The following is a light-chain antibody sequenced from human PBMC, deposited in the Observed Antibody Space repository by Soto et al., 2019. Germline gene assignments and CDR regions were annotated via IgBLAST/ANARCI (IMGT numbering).Light chain of an antibody. J-gene: IGLJ2*01. V-gene: IGLV2-11*01. CDR1: SSDVGGYNY. CDR2: DVS. Sequence: QSALTQPRSVSGSPGQSVTISCTGTSSDVGGYNYVSWYQQHPGKAPKVMIYDVSKRPSGVPDRFSGSKSGRTASLTISGLLAEDEADYYCCSYRVFGGGTQLTVL. CDR3: CSYRV.